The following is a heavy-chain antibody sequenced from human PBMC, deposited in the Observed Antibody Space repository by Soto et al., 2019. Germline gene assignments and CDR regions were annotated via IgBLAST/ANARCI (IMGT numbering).Heavy chain of an antibody. Sequence: GGSLRLSWAASGFTFSSYAMSWVRQAPGKGLEWVSAISGSGGSTYYADSVKGRFTISRDNSKNTLYLQMNSLRAEDTAVYYCAGRGDYVWGSYRYTEFDYWGKGPLVTVSS. CDR3: AGRGDYVWGSYRYTEFDY. D-gene: IGHD3-16*02. CDR1: GFTFSSYA. CDR2: ISGSGGST. J-gene: IGHJ4*02. V-gene: IGHV3-23*01.